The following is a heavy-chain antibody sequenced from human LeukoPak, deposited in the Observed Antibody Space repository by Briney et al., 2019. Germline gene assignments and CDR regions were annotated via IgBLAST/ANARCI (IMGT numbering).Heavy chain of an antibody. CDR2: VYHSGSI. J-gene: IGHJ4*02. D-gene: IGHD3-16*01. Sequence: SETLSLTCTVSGGSISSYYWSWIRQPPGKGLEWIGYVYHSGSINYNPSLKSRVTISVDVSKNQFSLKLSSVTAADTAVYYCARSHYRMTPITVFDYWGQGTLVTVSS. V-gene: IGHV4-59*08. CDR1: GGSISSYY. CDR3: ARSHYRMTPITVFDY.